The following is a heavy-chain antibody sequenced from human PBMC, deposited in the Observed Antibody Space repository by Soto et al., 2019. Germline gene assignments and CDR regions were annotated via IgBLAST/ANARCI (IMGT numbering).Heavy chain of an antibody. V-gene: IGHV3-21*01. J-gene: IGHJ2*01. CDR3: ARDSVLSGLGWSGYYWGNWYFDL. Sequence: GGSLRLSCAASGFTFSNYAMNWVRQAPGKGLEWVSSISSSSSYIYYADSVKGRFTISRDNAKNSLYLQMNSLRAEDTAVYYCARDSVLSGLGWSGYYWGNWYFDLWGRGTLVTVSS. D-gene: IGHD3-3*01. CDR2: ISSSSSYI. CDR1: GFTFSNYA.